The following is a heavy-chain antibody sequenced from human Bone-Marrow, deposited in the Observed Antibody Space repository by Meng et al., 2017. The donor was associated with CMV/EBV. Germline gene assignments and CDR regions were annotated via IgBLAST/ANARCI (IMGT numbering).Heavy chain of an antibody. D-gene: IGHD3-3*01. J-gene: IGHJ4*02. Sequence: GGSLRLSCKGSGYSFTSYWIGWLRQMPGKGLEWMGIIYPGDSVTRYSPSFQGKVTISADKSISTAYLQWSSLKASDTAMYYCSRQRRFGVVTTLPFDYWGQGTLVTAS. CDR1: GYSFTSYW. V-gene: IGHV5-51*01. CDR2: IYPGDSVT. CDR3: SRQRRFGVVTTLPFDY.